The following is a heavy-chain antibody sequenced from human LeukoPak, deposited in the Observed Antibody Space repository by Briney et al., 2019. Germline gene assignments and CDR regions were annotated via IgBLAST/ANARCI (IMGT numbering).Heavy chain of an antibody. D-gene: IGHD3/OR15-3a*01. CDR1: GFTFSSYW. J-gene: IGHJ4*02. CDR2: ISSSSGTI. CDR3: MRDGL. Sequence: GGSLRLSCAASGFTFSSYWMHWVPQAPGKGLEWISDISSSSGTIYYADSVRGRFTISRDNAKNSLYLQMNSLRDEDTAVYYCMRDGLWGQGTLVTVSS. V-gene: IGHV3-48*02.